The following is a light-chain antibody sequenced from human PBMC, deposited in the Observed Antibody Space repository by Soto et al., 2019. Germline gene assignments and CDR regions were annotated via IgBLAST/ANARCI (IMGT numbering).Light chain of an antibody. V-gene: IGKV3-20*01. CDR1: QSVSNNY. J-gene: IGKJ2*03. CDR2: RAS. Sequence: EIVLTQSPGTLSLSPGERATLSCRASQSVSNNYLAWYQQKSGQPPSLLIYRASSRATGIPDRFSGNGSGTDFTLAIRRLDPEDVAVYYCQQYATSFSFGQGTRLEI. CDR3: QQYATSFS.